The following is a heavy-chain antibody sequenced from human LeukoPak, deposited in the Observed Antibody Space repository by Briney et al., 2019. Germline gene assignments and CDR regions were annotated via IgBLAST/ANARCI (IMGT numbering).Heavy chain of an antibody. V-gene: IGHV4-39*01. J-gene: IGHJ4*02. D-gene: IGHD1-1*01. CDR3: ARSNCFDY. CDR2: IYYSGST. Sequence: PSETLSLTCTVSGGSISSSSYYWGWIRQPPGKGLEWIGSIYYSGSTYYNPSLKSRVTISVDTSKNQFSLKLSSVTAADTAVYYCARSNCFDYWGQGTLVTVSS. CDR1: GGSISSSSYY.